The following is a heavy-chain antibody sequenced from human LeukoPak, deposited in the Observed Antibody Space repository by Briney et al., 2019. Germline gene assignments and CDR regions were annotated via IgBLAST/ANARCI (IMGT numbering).Heavy chain of an antibody. CDR1: GFAFSSYT. Sequence: GGSLRLSCAASGFAFSSYTMIWVRQPPGKGLEWVSRISGSATNTYYADSVKGRFTISRDNSRNTLYLQMNSLRVEDTAVYYCAKAFTISGVVAYFDYWGQGTLVTVSS. J-gene: IGHJ4*02. CDR3: AKAFTISGVVAYFDY. CDR2: ISGSATNT. V-gene: IGHV3-23*01. D-gene: IGHD3-3*01.